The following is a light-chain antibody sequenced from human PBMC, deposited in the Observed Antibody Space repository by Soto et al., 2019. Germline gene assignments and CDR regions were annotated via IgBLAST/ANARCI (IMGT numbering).Light chain of an antibody. J-gene: IGKJ1*01. Sequence: EIVLTQSPGTLSLSPGERATLSCRASQSISGTFLAWYQHTPGQAPRVLIYGASRRATGIPDRFSGSGSGTDFTLTISRLEPEDLALYYCQQYDSGWTFGQGTKVEMK. V-gene: IGKV3-20*01. CDR3: QQYDSGWT. CDR1: QSISGTF. CDR2: GAS.